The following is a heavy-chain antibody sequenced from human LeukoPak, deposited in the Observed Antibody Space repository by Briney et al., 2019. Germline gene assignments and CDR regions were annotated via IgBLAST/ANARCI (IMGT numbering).Heavy chain of an antibody. CDR3: ARVLRGELSFYYYYYGMDV. CDR1: GGTFSSYA. V-gene: IGHV1-69*04. Sequence: GASVKVSCKASGGTFSSYAISWVRQAPGQGLEWMGRIIPILGIANYAQKFQGRVTITADKSTSTAYMELSSLRSEDTAVYYCARVLRGELSFYYYYYGMDVWGQGTTVTVSS. J-gene: IGHJ6*02. CDR2: IIPILGIA. D-gene: IGHD3-16*02.